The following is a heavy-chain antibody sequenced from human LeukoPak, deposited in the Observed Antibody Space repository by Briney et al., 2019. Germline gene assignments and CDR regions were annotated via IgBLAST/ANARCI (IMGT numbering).Heavy chain of an antibody. CDR3: ARTLPAAGRSYYYGMDV. J-gene: IGHJ6*02. CDR2: INPSGGST. CDR1: GYTFTSYY. V-gene: IGHV1-46*01. Sequence: ASVKVSCKASGYTFTSYYMHWVRQDPGQGLEWMGIINPSGGSTSYAQKFQGRVTMTRDTSTSTVYMELSSLRSEDTAVYYCARTLPAAGRSYYYGMDVWGQGTTVTVSS. D-gene: IGHD2-2*01.